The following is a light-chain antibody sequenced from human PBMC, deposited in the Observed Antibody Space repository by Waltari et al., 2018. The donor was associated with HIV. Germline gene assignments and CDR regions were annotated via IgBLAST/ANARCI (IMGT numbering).Light chain of an antibody. CDR1: PPTANW. CDR3: QQANTVPRT. J-gene: IGKJ3*01. Sequence: DIQMTQSPSSVSASVGDTVTFPCRASPPTANWLAWYQQKPGNAPNLLIYGASSLQSGVPSRFSGSGSGTDVTLTINSLQPEESAIYYCQQANTVPRTFGPGTKLDI. CDR2: GAS. V-gene: IGKV1D-12*01.